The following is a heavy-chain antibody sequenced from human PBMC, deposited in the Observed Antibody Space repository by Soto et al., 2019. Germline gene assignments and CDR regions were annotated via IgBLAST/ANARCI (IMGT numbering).Heavy chain of an antibody. CDR2: ISAYDGNT. D-gene: IGHD6-13*01. V-gene: IGHV1-18*01. CDR3: ARGPQYSSSWLGRGYYYGMDV. Sequence: ASVKVSCKASGYTFTSYGISWVRQAPGQGLEWMGWISAYDGNTSYAQKLQGRVTMTTDTSTSTAYMELRSLRSDDTAVYYCARGPQYSSSWLGRGYYYGMDVWGQGTTVTVSS. CDR1: GYTFTSYG. J-gene: IGHJ6*02.